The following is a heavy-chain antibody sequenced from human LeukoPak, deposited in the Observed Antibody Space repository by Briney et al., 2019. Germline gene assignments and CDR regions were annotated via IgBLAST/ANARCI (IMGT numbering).Heavy chain of an antibody. J-gene: IGHJ4*02. V-gene: IGHV3-30*04. CDR1: GFIFSSYT. Sequence: GRSQRLSCAASGFIFSSYTMHWVRQAPGKGLEWVAVISYDGNNKYYADSVQGRFTISRDNSKSTLSLQMNSLRADDTGVYYCARDDRWGQGTLVTVSS. CDR2: ISYDGNNK. CDR3: ARDDR.